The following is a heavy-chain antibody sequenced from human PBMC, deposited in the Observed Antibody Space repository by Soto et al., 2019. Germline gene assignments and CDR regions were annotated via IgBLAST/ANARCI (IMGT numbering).Heavy chain of an antibody. CDR3: ARASGYDLGLFDY. Sequence: SETLSLTCTVSGVSISSYYWSWIRQPPGKGLEWIGYIYYSGSTNYNPSLKSRVTISVDTSKNQFSLKLSSVTAADTAVYYCARASGYDLGLFDYWGQGTLVTVSS. CDR2: IYYSGST. J-gene: IGHJ4*02. V-gene: IGHV4-59*01. CDR1: GVSISSYY. D-gene: IGHD5-12*01.